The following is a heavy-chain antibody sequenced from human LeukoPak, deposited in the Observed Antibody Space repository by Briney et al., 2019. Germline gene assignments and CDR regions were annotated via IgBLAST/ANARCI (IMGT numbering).Heavy chain of an antibody. CDR2: INPSGGST. CDR1: GYTFTSYY. Sequence: ASVKVSCKASGYTFTSYYMHWVRQAPGQGLEWMGIINPSGGSTSYAQKFQGRVTMTRDTSTSTVYMELSSLRSEDTAVYYCARGPSIVVVIWYYYGMDVWGQGTTVTVSS. CDR3: ARGPSIVVVIWYYYGMDV. J-gene: IGHJ6*02. V-gene: IGHV1-46*01. D-gene: IGHD3-22*01.